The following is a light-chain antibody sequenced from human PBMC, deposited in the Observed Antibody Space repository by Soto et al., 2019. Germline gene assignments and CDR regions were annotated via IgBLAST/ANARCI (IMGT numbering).Light chain of an antibody. Sequence: QSVLTQPPSASGTPGQRVTISCSGVSANIGNNFVCWYQQLPGTAPKLLIYSNNQRPSGVPDRFSGSKSGTSASLAIGGLRSEDEADYYCVAWDDSLSGLVFGTGTKVTVL. CDR1: SANIGNNF. J-gene: IGLJ1*01. V-gene: IGLV1-47*02. CDR3: VAWDDSLSGLV. CDR2: SNN.